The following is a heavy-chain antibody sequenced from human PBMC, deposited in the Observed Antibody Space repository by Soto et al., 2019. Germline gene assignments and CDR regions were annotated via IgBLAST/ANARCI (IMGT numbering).Heavy chain of an antibody. J-gene: IGHJ3*02. CDR3: ARVWVAVAGGDAFYI. V-gene: IGHV3-30-3*01. CDR2: ISYDGSNK. CDR1: GFTFSSYA. D-gene: IGHD6-19*01. Sequence: QVQLVESGGGVVQPGRSLRLSCAASGFTFSSYAMHWVRQAPGKGLEWVAVISYDGSNKYYADSVKGRFTISRDNSKNTVYLQMNSLSAEDTAVYYCARVWVAVAGGDAFYIWGQGTMVTVSS.